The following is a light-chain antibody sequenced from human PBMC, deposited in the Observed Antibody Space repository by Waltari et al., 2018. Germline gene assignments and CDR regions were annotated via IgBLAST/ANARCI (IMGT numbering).Light chain of an antibody. CDR1: NSNVEILHL. V-gene: IGLV2-23*02. CDR3: CSFAGYGIYV. J-gene: IGLJ1*01. Sequence: QSALNQPASVSGSPGQSSTISCTAFNSNVEILHLFAWFQPHPGRNPRLLIYEIRQPPSGISNRFSGSKSGNTASLTISGLQPEDEADYFCCSFAGYGIYVFGSGTQVSVL. CDR2: EIR.